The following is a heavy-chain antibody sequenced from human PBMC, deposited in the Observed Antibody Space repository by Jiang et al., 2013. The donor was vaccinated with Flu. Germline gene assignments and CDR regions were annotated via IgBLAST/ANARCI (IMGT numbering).Heavy chain of an antibody. J-gene: IGHJ4*02. Sequence: GPGLVKPSETLSLTCTVSGGSISSSSYYWGWIRQPPGKGLEWIGSIYYSGSTYYNPSLKSRVTISVDTSKNQFSLKLSSVTAADTAVYYCARRWRIAAAYSFDYWGQGTLVTVSS. CDR2: IYYSGST. V-gene: IGHV4-39*07. CDR1: GGSISSSSYY. D-gene: IGHD6-13*01. CDR3: ARRWRIAAAYSFDY.